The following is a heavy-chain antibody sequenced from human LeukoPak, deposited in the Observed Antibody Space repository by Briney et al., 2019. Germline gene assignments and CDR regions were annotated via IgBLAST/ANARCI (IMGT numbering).Heavy chain of an antibody. Sequence: SETLSLICAVYGGSFSGYYWSWIRQPPGKGLEWIGEINHSGSTNYNPSLKSRVTISVDTSKNQFSLKLSSVTAADTAVYYCAVVPAAHFDYWGQGTLDTVSS. CDR2: INHSGST. D-gene: IGHD2-2*01. CDR3: AVVPAAHFDY. J-gene: IGHJ4*02. V-gene: IGHV4-34*01. CDR1: GGSFSGYY.